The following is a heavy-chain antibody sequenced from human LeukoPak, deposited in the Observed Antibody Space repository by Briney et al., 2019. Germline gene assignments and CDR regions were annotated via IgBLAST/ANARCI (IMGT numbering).Heavy chain of an antibody. CDR1: GYRFTSDW. Sequence: GESLKISCKGSGYRFTSDWIGWVRQMPEKGLEWMGIIYPGDSDTRYSPSFQGQVTISADKSVNTAYLQWSSLKASDTAMYYCARLSGRVVCSAGSCYIDSWGQGTLVTVSS. CDR3: ARLSGRVVCSAGSCYIDS. V-gene: IGHV5-51*01. CDR2: IYPGDSDT. D-gene: IGHD2-15*01. J-gene: IGHJ4*02.